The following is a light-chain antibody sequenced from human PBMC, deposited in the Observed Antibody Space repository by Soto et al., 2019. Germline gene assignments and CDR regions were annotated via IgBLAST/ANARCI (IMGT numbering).Light chain of an antibody. CDR1: SSDVGNCNY. CDR2: EVR. CDR3: SSYSSTKTRV. V-gene: IGLV2-14*01. J-gene: IGLJ1*01. Sequence: QSALTQPASVSGSPGQSITISCTGTSSDVGNCNYVSWYQHHPGKAPKVMIYEVRNRPSGVSNRFSGSKSGNTASLTISGLQAEDEADYYCSSYSSTKTRVFGTGTKVTVL.